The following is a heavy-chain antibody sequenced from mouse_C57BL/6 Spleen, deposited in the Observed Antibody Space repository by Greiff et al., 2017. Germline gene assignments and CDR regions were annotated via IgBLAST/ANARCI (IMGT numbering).Heavy chain of an antibody. Sequence: EVKLLESGGGLVQPGGSLKLSCAASGFTFSDYGMAWVRQAPRKGPEWVAFISNLAYSIYYADTVTGRFTISRENAKNTLYLEMSSLRSEDTAMYYCAAGSSPSYWYFDVWGTGTTVTVSS. V-gene: IGHV5-15*01. J-gene: IGHJ1*03. CDR2: ISNLAYSI. D-gene: IGHD1-1*01. CDR3: AAGSSPSYWYFDV. CDR1: GFTFSDYG.